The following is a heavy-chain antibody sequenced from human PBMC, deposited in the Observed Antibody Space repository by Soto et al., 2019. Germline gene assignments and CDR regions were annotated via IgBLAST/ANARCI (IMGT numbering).Heavy chain of an antibody. V-gene: IGHV3-21*01. CDR3: TRGAVDLRVYYGLDV. Sequence: EVQLVESGGGLVKPGVSLRLSCAASGFTFSSYNMNWVRQAPGKGLEWVSCITSGSGDIHYADSVRGRFTVSRDNAKNSLYLQMNSLRDEDTAVYYCTRGAVDLRVYYGLDVWGQGTTVTVSS. D-gene: IGHD5-12*01. J-gene: IGHJ6*02. CDR2: ITSGSGDI. CDR1: GFTFSSYN.